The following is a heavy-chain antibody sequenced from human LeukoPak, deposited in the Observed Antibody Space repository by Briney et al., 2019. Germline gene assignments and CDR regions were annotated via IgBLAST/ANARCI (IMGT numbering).Heavy chain of an antibody. CDR2: ISASGGSA. CDR3: AKHKEREDAFDI. V-gene: IGHV3-23*01. J-gene: IGHJ3*02. D-gene: IGHD1-26*01. Sequence: GGSLRLSCAASGFTFSRYAMSRVRQAPGKGPEWVSGISASGGSAYLADSVKGRFTIFRDDSKNTLYLQMNSLRAEDTAVYYCAKHKEREDAFDIWGQGTMVTVSS. CDR1: GFTFSRYA.